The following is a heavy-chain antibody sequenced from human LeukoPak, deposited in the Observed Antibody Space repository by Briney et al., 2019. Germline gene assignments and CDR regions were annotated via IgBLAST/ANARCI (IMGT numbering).Heavy chain of an antibody. J-gene: IGHJ1*01. CDR1: GGSFSGYY. Sequence: PSETLSLTWAVYGGSFSGYYWSWISQPPGKGLEWIGEINHSGSTNYNPSLKSRVTISVDTSKNQFSLKLSSVTAADTAVYYCARGHGGGRFQHWGQGTLVTVSS. CDR3: ARGHGGGRFQH. V-gene: IGHV4-34*01. D-gene: IGHD2-15*01. CDR2: INHSGST.